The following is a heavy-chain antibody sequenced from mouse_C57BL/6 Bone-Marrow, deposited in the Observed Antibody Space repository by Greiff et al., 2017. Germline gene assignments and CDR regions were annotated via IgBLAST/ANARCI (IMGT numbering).Heavy chain of an antibody. V-gene: IGHV1-69*01. CDR1: GYTFTSYW. CDR2: IDPSDSYT. Sequence: QVQLQQPGAELVMPGASVKLSCKASGYTFTSYWMHWVKQRPGQGLEWIGEIDPSDSYTNYNQKFKSKSTLTVDKSSSTAYMQLSSLTSEDSEVYYCAREMKYGYYGEIDYWGQGTSVTVSS. D-gene: IGHD2-10*02. CDR3: AREMKYGYYGEIDY. J-gene: IGHJ4*01.